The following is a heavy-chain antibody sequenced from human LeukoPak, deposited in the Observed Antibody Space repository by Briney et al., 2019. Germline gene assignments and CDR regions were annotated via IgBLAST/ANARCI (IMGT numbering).Heavy chain of an antibody. CDR2: ISTGSSTI. J-gene: IGHJ4*02. CDR3: ARVAEIQLWLRGAFDY. V-gene: IGHV3-48*02. D-gene: IGHD5-18*01. CDR1: GFTFSTYS. Sequence: GSLRLSCAASGFTFSTYSMNWVRQAPGKGLEWVSFISTGSSTIYYADSEKGRFTISRDNAKNSLYLQMNSLRDEDTAVYYCARVAEIQLWLRGAFDYWGQGTLVTVSS.